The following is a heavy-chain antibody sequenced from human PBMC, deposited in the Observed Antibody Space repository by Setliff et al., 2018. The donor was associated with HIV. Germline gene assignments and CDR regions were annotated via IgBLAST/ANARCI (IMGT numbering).Heavy chain of an antibody. CDR1: GGSISGSSYY. D-gene: IGHD3-22*01. CDR2: IYYSGST. CDR3: ARASTRIGYDSSGYPFDY. V-gene: IGHV4-39*07. J-gene: IGHJ4*02. Sequence: SETLSLTCTVSGGSISGSSYYWGWIRQPPGKGLEWIGSIYYSGSTYYNPSLKSRVTISVDTSKNQFSLKLSSVTAADTAVYYCARASTRIGYDSSGYPFDYWGQGTLVTVSS.